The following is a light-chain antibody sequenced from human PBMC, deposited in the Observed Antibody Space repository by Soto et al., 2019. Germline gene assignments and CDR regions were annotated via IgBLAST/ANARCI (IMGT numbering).Light chain of an antibody. Sequence: QSVLTQPASVSGSPGQSITISCTGTSSDVDGYNFVSWYQHHPGKAPKLIIYDVSNRPSGVSSRFSGFKSGNTASLTVSGLQAEDEADYYCTSYTTSFTYVFGPGTKVTV. CDR3: TSYTTSFTYV. CDR1: SSDVDGYNF. V-gene: IGLV2-14*03. J-gene: IGLJ1*01. CDR2: DVS.